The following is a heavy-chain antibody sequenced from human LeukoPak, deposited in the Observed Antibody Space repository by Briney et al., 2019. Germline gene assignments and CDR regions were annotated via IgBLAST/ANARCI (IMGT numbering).Heavy chain of an antibody. J-gene: IGHJ4*02. Sequence: GGSLRLSCAASGFTFSSYAKSWVRQAPGKGLEWVAFIRYDGSNKYYADSVKGRFTISRDNSKNTLYLQMNSLRAEDTAVYYCAKDRLYSSSSHYFDYWGQGTLVTVSS. CDR1: GFTFSSYA. CDR3: AKDRLYSSSSHYFDY. V-gene: IGHV3-30*02. CDR2: IRYDGSNK. D-gene: IGHD6-6*01.